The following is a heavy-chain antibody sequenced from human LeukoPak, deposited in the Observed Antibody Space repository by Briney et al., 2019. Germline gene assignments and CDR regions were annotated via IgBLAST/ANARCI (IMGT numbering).Heavy chain of an antibody. Sequence: ASVKVSCKASGYSFTTYDINWVRQATGQGLEWMGWMNPNSGNTGYAQKFQGRVTITRNTSISTAYMELSSLRSEDTAVYYCATDRYCSSTSCYVEDAFDIWGQGTMVTVSS. CDR1: GYSFTTYD. D-gene: IGHD2-2*01. J-gene: IGHJ3*02. V-gene: IGHV1-8*03. CDR2: MNPNSGNT. CDR3: ATDRYCSSTSCYVEDAFDI.